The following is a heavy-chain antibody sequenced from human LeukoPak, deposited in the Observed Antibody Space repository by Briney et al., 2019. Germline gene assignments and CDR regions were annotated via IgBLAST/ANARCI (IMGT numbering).Heavy chain of an antibody. CDR3: ARPGFAGYFDY. CDR1: GFTFSSYW. J-gene: IGHJ4*02. Sequence: GGSLRLSCAASGFTFSSYWMSWVRQAPGKGLEWVDNIKQDGSEKYYVDSVKGRFTISRDNAKNSLYLQMNSLRAEDTAVYYCARPGFAGYFDYWGQGTLVTVSS. D-gene: IGHD2-21*01. CDR2: IKQDGSEK. V-gene: IGHV3-7*01.